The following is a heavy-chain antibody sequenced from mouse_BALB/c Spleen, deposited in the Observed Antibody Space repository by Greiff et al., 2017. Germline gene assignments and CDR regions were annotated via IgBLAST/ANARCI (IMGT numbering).Heavy chain of an antibody. V-gene: IGHV7-3*02. J-gene: IGHJ3*01. CDR3: ARGGYSWFAY. D-gene: IGHD2-3*01. CDR2: IRNKANGYTT. CDR1: GFTFTDYY. Sequence: EVKVEESGGGLVQPGGSLRLSCATSGFTFTDYYMSWVRQPPGKALEWLGFIRNKANGYTTEYSASVKGRFTISRDNSQSILYLQMNTLRAEDSATYYCARGGYSWFAYWGQGTLVTVSA.